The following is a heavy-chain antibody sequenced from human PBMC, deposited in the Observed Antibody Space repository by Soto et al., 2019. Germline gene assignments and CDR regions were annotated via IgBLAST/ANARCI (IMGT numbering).Heavy chain of an antibody. CDR3: GRARGGNYYGGFDY. CDR1: GFTFTNYW. J-gene: IGHJ4*02. D-gene: IGHD1-26*01. Sequence: GGSLRLSCATSGFTFTNYWMHWVRQVPGKGLQWLSRINSDGSIIDYADSVKDRFTISRDNAKNTLYLQMDSLRAEDTAVFYCGRARGGNYYGGFDYWGQGTLVTVSS. CDR2: INSDGSII. V-gene: IGHV3-74*01.